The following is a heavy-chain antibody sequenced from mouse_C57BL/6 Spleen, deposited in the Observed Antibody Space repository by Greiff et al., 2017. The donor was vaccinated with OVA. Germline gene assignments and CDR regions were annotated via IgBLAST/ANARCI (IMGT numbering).Heavy chain of an antibody. CDR1: GYTFTSYW. CDR3: ARGGIYYDYGESSYAMDY. D-gene: IGHD2-4*01. Sequence: VQLQQPGAELVRPGTSVKLSCKASGYTFTSYWMHWVKQRPGQGLEWIGVIDPSDSYTNYNQKFKGKATLTVDTSSSTAYMQLSSLTSEDSAVYYCARGGIYYDYGESSYAMDYWGQGTSVTVSS. CDR2: IDPSDSYT. V-gene: IGHV1-59*01. J-gene: IGHJ4*01.